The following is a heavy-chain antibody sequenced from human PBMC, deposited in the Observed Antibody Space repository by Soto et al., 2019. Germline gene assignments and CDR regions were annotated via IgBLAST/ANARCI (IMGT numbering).Heavy chain of an antibody. D-gene: IGHD1-1*01. Sequence: QVQLVQSGAEVTKPGASVKVSCRASGYTFTTYDINWVRQATGQGLEWKGWMSPNSGATGYAQKFQGRLTMTRDTSISTAYMELSNLRSEDTAIYYCARGVDAGVDVWGQGTTVTVSS. CDR2: MSPNSGAT. CDR1: GYTFTTYD. V-gene: IGHV1-8*01. J-gene: IGHJ6*02. CDR3: ARGVDAGVDV.